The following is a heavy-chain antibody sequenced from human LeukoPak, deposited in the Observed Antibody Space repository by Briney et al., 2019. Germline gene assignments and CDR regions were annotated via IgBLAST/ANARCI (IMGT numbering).Heavy chain of an antibody. CDR2: ISSSGSTI. Sequence: PGRSLRLSCAASGFTFSSYEMNWVRQAPGKGLEWVSYISSSGSTIYYADSVKGRFTISRDNAKNSLYLQMNSLRVDDTAVYYCVRWVLTYYYDGRNYYSLDFWGQGTLVAVSP. J-gene: IGHJ4*02. CDR3: VRWVLTYYYDGRNYYSLDF. V-gene: IGHV3-48*03. CDR1: GFTFSSYE. D-gene: IGHD3-22*01.